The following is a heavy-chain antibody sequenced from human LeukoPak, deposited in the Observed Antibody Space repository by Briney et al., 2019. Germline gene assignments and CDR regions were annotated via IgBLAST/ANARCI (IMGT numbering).Heavy chain of an antibody. CDR3: ARDIAAAGYYGMDV. CDR1: GFTFSSYG. Sequence: PGGSLRLSCAASGFTFSSYGMHWVRQAPGKGLEWGAVIWYDGSNKYYADSVKGRFTISGDNSKNTLYLQMNSLRAEDTAVYYCARDIAAAGYYGMDVWGKGTTVTVSS. D-gene: IGHD6-13*01. J-gene: IGHJ6*04. CDR2: IWYDGSNK. V-gene: IGHV3-33*01.